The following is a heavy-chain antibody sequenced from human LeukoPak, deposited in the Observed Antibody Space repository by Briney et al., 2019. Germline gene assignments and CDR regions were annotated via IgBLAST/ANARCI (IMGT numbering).Heavy chain of an antibody. J-gene: IGHJ4*02. CDR3: AHRPPWGGYDNSGYHF. CDR2: IYWNNNK. Sequence: SGPTLVKPTQTLTLTCTFSGFSLRSTGASVGWIRQPPGKGLEWLALIYWNNNKYYSPSLRTRLTITRDTSRNLVVLTLTNMAPLDTATYYCAHRPPWGGYDNSGYHFWGQGTLVTVSS. V-gene: IGHV2-5*01. D-gene: IGHD3-22*01. CDR1: GFSLRSTGAS.